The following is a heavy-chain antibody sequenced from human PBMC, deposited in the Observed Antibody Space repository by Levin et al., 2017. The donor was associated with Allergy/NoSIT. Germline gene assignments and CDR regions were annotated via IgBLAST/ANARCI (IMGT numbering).Heavy chain of an antibody. CDR2: ISARNGDT. D-gene: IGHD2-8*02. V-gene: IGHV1-18*01. Sequence: ASVKVSCKASGFTFTSYGISWVRQAPGQGLEWMGWISARNGDTTYAQKFQGRVTMTTDTSTSTAYMELRSLRSDDTAVYFCVRDLLYSWSAYFDLWGRGTLVTVSS. J-gene: IGHJ2*01. CDR3: VRDLLYSWSAYFDL. CDR1: GFTFTSYG.